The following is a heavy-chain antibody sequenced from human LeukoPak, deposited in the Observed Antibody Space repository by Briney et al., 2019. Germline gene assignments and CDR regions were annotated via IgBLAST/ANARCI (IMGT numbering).Heavy chain of an antibody. Sequence: PGGSLRLSCAASGFTFSSYSMNWVGQAPGKGVEGVSSISSSSSYIYYADSVKGGFTIFRDNAKKSMYMQMNSLRDEETAVYYCARDFTPYRGSYIDAFDIWGQGTMVTVSS. J-gene: IGHJ3*02. CDR3: ARDFTPYRGSYIDAFDI. D-gene: IGHD1-26*01. CDR2: ISSSSSYI. V-gene: IGHV3-21*01. CDR1: GFTFSSYS.